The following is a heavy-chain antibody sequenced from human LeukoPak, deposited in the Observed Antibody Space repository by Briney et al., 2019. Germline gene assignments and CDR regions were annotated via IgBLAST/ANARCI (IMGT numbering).Heavy chain of an antibody. J-gene: IGHJ5*02. Sequence: KTGGSLRLSCAASGFTFSSYSMNWVRQAPGKGLEWVSSISSSSSYIYYADSEKGRFTISRDNAKNSLYLQMNSLRAEDTAVYYCARVSSTSWDDWFDPWGQGTLVTVSS. CDR3: ARVSSTSWDDWFDP. CDR2: ISSSSSYI. V-gene: IGHV3-21*01. CDR1: GFTFSSYS. D-gene: IGHD2-2*01.